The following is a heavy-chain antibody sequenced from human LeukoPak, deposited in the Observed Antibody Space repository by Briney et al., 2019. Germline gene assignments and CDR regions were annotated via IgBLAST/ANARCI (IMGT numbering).Heavy chain of an antibody. Sequence: GGSLRLSCAASGFTFSSYGMHWVRQAPGKGLEWVAFIRYDGSNKYYADSVKGRFTISRDNSKNTLYLQMNSLRAEDTAVYYCAPVDCGGDCYIAPDYYYYMDVWGKGTTVTISS. CDR1: GFTFSSYG. CDR2: IRYDGSNK. V-gene: IGHV3-30*02. CDR3: APVDCGGDCYIAPDYYYYMDV. J-gene: IGHJ6*03. D-gene: IGHD2-21*02.